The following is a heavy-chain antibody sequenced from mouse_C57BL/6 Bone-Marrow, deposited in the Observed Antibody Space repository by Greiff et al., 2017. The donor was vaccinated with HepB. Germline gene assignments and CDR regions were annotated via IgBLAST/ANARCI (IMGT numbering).Heavy chain of an antibody. CDR3: ASTYYYGSSWGFAY. J-gene: IGHJ3*01. CDR1: GFTFSDYY. V-gene: IGHV5-12*01. Sequence: EVMLVESGGGLVQPGGSLKLSCAASGFTFSDYYMYWVRQTPEKRLEWVAYISNGGGSTYYPDTVKGRFTISRDNAKNTLYLQMSRLKSEDTAMYYCASTYYYGSSWGFAYWGQGTLVTVSA. D-gene: IGHD1-1*01. CDR2: ISNGGGST.